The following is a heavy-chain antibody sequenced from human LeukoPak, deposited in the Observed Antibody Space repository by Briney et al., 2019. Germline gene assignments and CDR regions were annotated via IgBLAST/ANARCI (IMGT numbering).Heavy chain of an antibody. V-gene: IGHV3-7*01. CDR3: ARSDGDYLPQTMHY. CDR1: VFTFSIYG. CDR2: INQDGSEK. J-gene: IGHJ4*02. Sequence: GGSLRPSCAASVFTFSIYGMSCVRHSPGKGVECVAKINQDGSEKYYVDSVKGRFTISRDNAKNSLYLQMNSLRAEDTAVYYCARSDGDYLPQTMHYWGQGTLVTVSS. D-gene: IGHD4-17*01.